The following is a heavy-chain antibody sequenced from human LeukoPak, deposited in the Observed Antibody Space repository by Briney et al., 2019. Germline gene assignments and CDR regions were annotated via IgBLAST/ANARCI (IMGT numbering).Heavy chain of an antibody. J-gene: IGHJ4*02. CDR2: IYRGGST. CDR3: AQEHADCSGAACYERKFDY. V-gene: IGHV3-66*01. Sequence: GGSLRLSCAASGVTVSSNYMSWVREAPGKGLEWVSVIYRGGSTYYADSVKGRFTISRDHSKNTLYLQMNSLRAEGTAVYSCAQEHADCSGAACYERKFDYWGQGTLVTVSS. CDR1: GVTVSSNY. D-gene: IGHD2-15*01.